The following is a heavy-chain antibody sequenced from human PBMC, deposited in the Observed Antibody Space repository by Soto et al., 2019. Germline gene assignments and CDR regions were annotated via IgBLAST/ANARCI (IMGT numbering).Heavy chain of an antibody. CDR2: ISSSSSTI. V-gene: IGHV3-48*04. Sequence: GGSLRLSCAASGFTFSSYSMNWVRQAPGKGLEWVSYISSSSSTIYYADSVKGRFTISRDNAKNSLYLQMNSLRAEDTAVYYCAREEIMMVRGVIDYWGQGTLVTVSS. D-gene: IGHD3-10*01. CDR1: GFTFSSYS. J-gene: IGHJ4*02. CDR3: AREEIMMVRGVIDY.